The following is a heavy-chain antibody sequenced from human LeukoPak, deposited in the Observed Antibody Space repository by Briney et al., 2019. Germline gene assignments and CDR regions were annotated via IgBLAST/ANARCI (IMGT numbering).Heavy chain of an antibody. V-gene: IGHV4-59*01. CDR2: MHYTGSR. CDR3: ARVLPCGGGCSSFDT. Sequence: SETLSLTCNVSGGSISGFYWSWIRQSPEKRLECIGYMHYTGSRNYRPSLESRVTMSVDTAQNQFSLRLRSVTAADTAVYYCARVLPCGGGCSSFDTWGQGTLVTVSS. D-gene: IGHD2-21*02. J-gene: IGHJ4*02. CDR1: GGSISGFY.